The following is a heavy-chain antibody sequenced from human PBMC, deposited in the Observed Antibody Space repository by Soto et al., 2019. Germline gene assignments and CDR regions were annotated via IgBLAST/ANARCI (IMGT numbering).Heavy chain of an antibody. D-gene: IGHD1-26*01. CDR2: IIPNFGTP. CDR3: ARGWETVGTTTPFAY. J-gene: IGHJ4*02. CDR1: GGTFSNYA. V-gene: IGHV1-69*06. Sequence: QVQLVQSGAEVKKPGSSVKVSCQASGGTFSNYAISWVRQAPGQELEWMGGIIPNFGTPTYAQKFQGRVTIAADKSTSTAYMEVRNLRSDDTSVYYCARGWETVGTTTPFAYWGQGTLVTVSS.